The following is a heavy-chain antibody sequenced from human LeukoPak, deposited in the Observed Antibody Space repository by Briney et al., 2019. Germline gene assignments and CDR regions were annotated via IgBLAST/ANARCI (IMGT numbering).Heavy chain of an antibody. J-gene: IGHJ4*02. Sequence: SETLSHTCTVSGVSISSGSYYWSWIRQPAGKGLEWIGRIYTSGSTNYNPSLKSRVTISVDTSKNQFSLKLSSVTAADTAVYYCARDGYYYSSGYREYWGQGTLVTVSS. D-gene: IGHD3-22*01. CDR2: IYTSGST. CDR3: ARDGYYYSSGYREY. V-gene: IGHV4-61*02. CDR1: GVSISSGSYY.